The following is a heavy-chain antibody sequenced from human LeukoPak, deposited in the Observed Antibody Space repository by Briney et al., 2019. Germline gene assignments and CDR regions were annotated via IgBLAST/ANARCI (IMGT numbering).Heavy chain of an antibody. Sequence: KFQGRVTITRDTSASTAYMELSSLRSEDTAVYYCAREGGINPIIWGQGTLVTVSS. V-gene: IGHV1-3*01. CDR3: AREGGINPII. J-gene: IGHJ4*02. D-gene: IGHD5-24*01.